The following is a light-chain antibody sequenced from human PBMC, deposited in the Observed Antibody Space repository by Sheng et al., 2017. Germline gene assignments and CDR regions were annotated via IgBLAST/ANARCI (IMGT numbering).Light chain of an antibody. Sequence: DIQMTQSPSSLSASVGGRVTFTCRASQGIANSLTWYQQKPGKAPKLLLYGASKLESGVPSRFSGSGSGTDFTLTISSLQPEDFATYYCQHSFSSPYTFGQGTKVEIK. J-gene: IGKJ2*01. CDR1: QGIANS. CDR2: GAS. V-gene: IGKV1-NL1*01. CDR3: QHSFSSPYT.